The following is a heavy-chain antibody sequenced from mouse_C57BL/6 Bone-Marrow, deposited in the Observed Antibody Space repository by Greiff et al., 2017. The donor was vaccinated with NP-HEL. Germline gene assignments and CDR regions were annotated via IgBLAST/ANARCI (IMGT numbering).Heavy chain of an antibody. CDR2: IYPGDGDT. D-gene: IGHD4-1*01. V-gene: IGHV1-82*01. J-gene: IGHJ4*01. Sequence: QVQLKESGPELVKPGASVKISCKASGYAFSSSWMNWVKQRPGKGLEWIGRIYPGDGDTNYNGKFKGKATLTADKSSSTAYMQLSSLTSEDSAVYFCARKETGTYYAMDYWGQGTSVTVSS. CDR3: ARKETGTYYAMDY. CDR1: GYAFSSSW.